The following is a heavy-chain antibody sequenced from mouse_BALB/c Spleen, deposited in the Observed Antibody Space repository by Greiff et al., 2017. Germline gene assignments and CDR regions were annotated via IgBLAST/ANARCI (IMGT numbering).Heavy chain of an antibody. CDR2: ISYSGST. CDR1: GDSITSGY. D-gene: IGHD1-1*01. Sequence: DVKLQESGPSLVKPSQTLSLTCSVTGDSITSGYWNWIRKFPGNKLEYMGYISYSGSTYYNPSLKSRISITRDTSKNQYYLQLNSVTTEDTATYYCARGYGSSPAWFAYWGQGTLVTVSA. CDR3: ARGYGSSPAWFAY. J-gene: IGHJ3*01. V-gene: IGHV3-8*02.